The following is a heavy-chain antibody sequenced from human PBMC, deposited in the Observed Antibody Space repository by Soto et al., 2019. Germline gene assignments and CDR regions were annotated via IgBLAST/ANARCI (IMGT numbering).Heavy chain of an antibody. CDR3: TRGGGWALTAAAGTGHWLAA. CDR2: ISWSSSHR. CDR1: GFTFDDHA. Sequence: EVQLVEAGGGLVQPGRSLRLSCVASGFTFDDHAMHWVRQLPGKGLEWVSGISWSSSHRRDADAVKGRFTISRDNAKNFLCLQMDSLRPVELALYYCTRGGGWALTAAAGTGHWLAAWGQGTLVTVSS. D-gene: IGHD6-13*01. J-gene: IGHJ5*02. V-gene: IGHV3-9*03.